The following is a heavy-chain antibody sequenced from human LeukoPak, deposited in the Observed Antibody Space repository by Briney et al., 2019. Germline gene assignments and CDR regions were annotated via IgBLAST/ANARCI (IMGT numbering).Heavy chain of an antibody. Sequence: SETLSLTCAVYGGSFSGYYWSWIRQPPGRGLEWIGSIYYSGSTYYNPSLKSRVTISVDTSKNQFSLKLSSVTAADTAVYYCARCSSTSCYGDYWGQGTLVTVSS. CDR2: IYYSGST. V-gene: IGHV4-34*01. J-gene: IGHJ4*02. CDR1: GGSFSGYY. D-gene: IGHD2-2*01. CDR3: ARCSSTSCYGDY.